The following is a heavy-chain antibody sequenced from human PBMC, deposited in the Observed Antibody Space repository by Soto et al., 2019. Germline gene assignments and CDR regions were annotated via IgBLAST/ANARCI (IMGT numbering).Heavy chain of an antibody. Sequence: PGESLKISCKGSGYSFTSYWISWVRQMPGKGLEWMGRIDPSDSYTNYSPSFQGHVTISADKSISTAYLQWSSLKASDTAMYYCALSKDIVVVPAADNIYYYYGMDVWGQGTTVTVSS. CDR1: GYSFTSYW. CDR2: IDPSDSYT. D-gene: IGHD2-2*01. V-gene: IGHV5-10-1*01. J-gene: IGHJ6*02. CDR3: ALSKDIVVVPAADNIYYYYGMDV.